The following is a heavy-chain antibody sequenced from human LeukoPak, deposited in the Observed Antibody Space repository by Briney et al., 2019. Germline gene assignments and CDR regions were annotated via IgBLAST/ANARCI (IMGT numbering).Heavy chain of an antibody. CDR2: IKQDGSEK. CDR1: GFTFSSYW. CDR3: ARVQDRAVASYFDY. V-gene: IGHV3-7*03. J-gene: IGHJ4*02. D-gene: IGHD6-19*01. Sequence: PGGSLRLSCAASGFTFSSYWMSWVRQAPGKGLEWVANIKQDGSEKYYVDSVKGRFTISRDNAKNSLYLQMNSLRAEDTAVYYCARVQDRAVASYFDYWGQGTLATVSS.